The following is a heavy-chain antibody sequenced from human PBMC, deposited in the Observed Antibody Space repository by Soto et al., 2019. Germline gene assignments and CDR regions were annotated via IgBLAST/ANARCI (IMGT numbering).Heavy chain of an antibody. J-gene: IGHJ4*02. CDR2: IIPILGIA. CDR1: GGTLSSYT. V-gene: IGHV1-69*08. D-gene: IGHD4-17*01. Sequence: QVQLVQSGAEVKKTGYSVKVSCKASGGTLSSYTINWVRQAPGQGLEWMGRIIPILGIANYAQKFQGRVTITADKSPNTAYMELSCLRSEDTAVYYCARDNGDYAFDNCGQGTLVIVSS. CDR3: ARDNGDYAFDN.